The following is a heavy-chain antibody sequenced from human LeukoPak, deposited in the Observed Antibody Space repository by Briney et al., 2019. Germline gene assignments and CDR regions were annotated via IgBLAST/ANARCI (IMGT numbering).Heavy chain of an antibody. J-gene: IGHJ4*02. CDR2: ISSSSSAI. CDR3: ARGFLSRVSGSYSVYFDY. CDR1: GFTFSTYS. D-gene: IGHD1-26*01. V-gene: IGHV3-48*01. Sequence: PGGSLRLSCAASGFTFSTYSMNWVRQAPGKGLEWVSYISSSSSAIYYADSVKGRFTISRDNAKNSLYLQMNSLRAEDTAVYYCARGFLSRVSGSYSVYFDYWGQGTLVTVSS.